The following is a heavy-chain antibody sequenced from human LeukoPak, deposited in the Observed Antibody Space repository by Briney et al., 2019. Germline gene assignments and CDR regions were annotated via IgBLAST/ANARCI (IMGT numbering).Heavy chain of an antibody. CDR3: ARVQLWFGEQAFDI. Sequence: ASVKVSCKASGYTLTSYGISWVRQAPGQGLEWMGWISAYNGNTNHAQKLQGRVTMTTDTSTSTAYMELRSLRSDDTAVYYCARVQLWFGEQAFDIWGQGTMATVSS. CDR1: GYTLTSYG. J-gene: IGHJ3*02. CDR2: ISAYNGNT. V-gene: IGHV1-18*04. D-gene: IGHD3-10*01.